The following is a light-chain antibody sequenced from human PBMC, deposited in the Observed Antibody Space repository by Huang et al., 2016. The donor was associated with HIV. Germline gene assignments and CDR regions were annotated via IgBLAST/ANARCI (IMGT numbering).Light chain of an antibody. CDR3: QQRRSWPLT. Sequence: EVVLTQSPPTLSLFPGETATLSCRDSQTIGTYVAWYQQRPGQGPRLLIYDGSNRAAGVPARISCAGSGTTFTLSISGLESEDFGVYYCQQRRSWPLTFGGGTKVEV. CDR1: QTIGTY. J-gene: IGKJ4*01. V-gene: IGKV3-11*01. CDR2: DGS.